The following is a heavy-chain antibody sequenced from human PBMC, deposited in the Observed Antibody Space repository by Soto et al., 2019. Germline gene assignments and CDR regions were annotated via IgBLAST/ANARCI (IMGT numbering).Heavy chain of an antibody. D-gene: IGHD2-15*01. CDR2: IYHSVST. CDR3: ARDSEGDCSGGSCYKKGMDV. CDR1: GGSISSSNW. J-gene: IGHJ6*02. V-gene: IGHV4-4*02. Sequence: PSETLSLTCAVSGGSISSSNWWSWVRQPPGKGLEWIGEIYHSVSTNYNPSLKSRVTISVDKSKNQFSLKLSSVTAADTAVYYCARDSEGDCSGGSCYKKGMDVWGQGTTVTVCS.